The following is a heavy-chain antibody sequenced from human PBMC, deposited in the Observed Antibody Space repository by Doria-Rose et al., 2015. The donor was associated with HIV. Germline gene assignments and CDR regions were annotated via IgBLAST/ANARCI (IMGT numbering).Heavy chain of an antibody. J-gene: IGHJ4*02. CDR1: GYIFTNYW. V-gene: IGHV5-51*01. D-gene: IGHD3-10*01. Sequence: EVQLVQSRAEVKKPGESLKISCKASGYIFTNYWFGWVRQVPGKGLEWMGIIYPGDSDTRYSPSFQGQVTFSADKSISTAYLQWSSLKASDTAMYYCARLGNYDSGSTFDYWGQGTLVTVSS. CDR3: ARLGNYDSGSTFDY. CDR2: IYPGDSDT.